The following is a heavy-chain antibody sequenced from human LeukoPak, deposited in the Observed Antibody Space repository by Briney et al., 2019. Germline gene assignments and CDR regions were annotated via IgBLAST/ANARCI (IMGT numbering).Heavy chain of an antibody. J-gene: IGHJ4*02. CDR3: ARWSSGWYVIDY. V-gene: IGHV3-74*01. Sequence: GGSLRLSCAASGFTFSSYWMHWVRQAPGKGLVWVSRINSDGSSTSYADSVKGRFTISRDNAKNTLYLQMNSPRAEDTAVYYCARWSSGWYVIDYWGQGTLVTVSS. CDR2: INSDGSST. CDR1: GFTFSSYW. D-gene: IGHD6-19*01.